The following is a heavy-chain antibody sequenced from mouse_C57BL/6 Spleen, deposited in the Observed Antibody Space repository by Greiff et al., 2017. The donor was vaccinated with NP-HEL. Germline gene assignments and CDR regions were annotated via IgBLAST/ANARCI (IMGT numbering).Heavy chain of an antibody. Sequence: QVTLKVSGPGILQPSQTLSLTCSFSGFSLSTFGMGVGWIRQPSGKGLEWLAHIWWADDKYYNPALKSRLTISKDTSKNQVFLKIANVDTADTATDDCARMFPYGSSYWYFDVWGTGTTVTVSS. CDR3: ARMFPYGSSYWYFDV. V-gene: IGHV8-8*01. D-gene: IGHD1-1*01. CDR1: GFSLSTFGMG. CDR2: IWWADDK. J-gene: IGHJ1*03.